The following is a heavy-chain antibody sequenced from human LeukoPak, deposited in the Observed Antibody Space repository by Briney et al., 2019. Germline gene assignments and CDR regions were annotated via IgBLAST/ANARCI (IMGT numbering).Heavy chain of an antibody. D-gene: IGHD3-9*01. V-gene: IGHV1-2*02. J-gene: IGHJ4*02. Sequence: ASVKVSCKASGYTFTSYDINWVRQATGQGLEWMGWMNPNSGGTNYAQKFQGRVTMTRDTSISTAYMELSRLRSDDTAVYYCAMNILTGYYGFDYWGQGTLVTVSS. CDR1: GYTFTSYD. CDR2: MNPNSGGT. CDR3: AMNILTGYYGFDY.